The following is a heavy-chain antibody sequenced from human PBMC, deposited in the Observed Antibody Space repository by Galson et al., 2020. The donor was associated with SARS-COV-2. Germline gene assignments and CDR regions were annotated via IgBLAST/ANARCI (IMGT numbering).Heavy chain of an antibody. J-gene: IGHJ1*01. V-gene: IGHV4-4*02. CDR1: GGSISNDNW. CDR3: AKTYSSSPQYFQK. D-gene: IGHD6-13*01. CDR2: IYHSGAI. Sequence: SETLSLTCSVSGGSISNDNWWSWVRQTPGKGLEWIGEIYHSGAINYNPSLKSRVTISLDMSKNHFSLKLTSVTIADTAVYYCAKTYSSSPQYFQKWGQGTLVTVSS.